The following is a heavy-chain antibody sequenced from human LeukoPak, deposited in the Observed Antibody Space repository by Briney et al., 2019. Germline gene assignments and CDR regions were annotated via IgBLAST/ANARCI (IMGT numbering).Heavy chain of an antibody. V-gene: IGHV4-4*02. CDR1: GGSISRSNW. Sequence: SETLSLTCAVSGGSISRSNWWSWVRQPPGKGLEWIGEIYHSGNTKYNPSLKSRVAISMDKSKNQFSLKLSSVTAADTAVYYCARDQTYDSSGYYYFAHYWGQGTLVTVSS. J-gene: IGHJ4*02. CDR3: ARDQTYDSSGYYYFAHY. CDR2: IYHSGNT. D-gene: IGHD3-22*01.